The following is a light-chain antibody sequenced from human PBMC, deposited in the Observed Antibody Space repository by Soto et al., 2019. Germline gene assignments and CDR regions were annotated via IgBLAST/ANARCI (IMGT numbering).Light chain of an antibody. V-gene: IGKV1-39*01. Sequence: DIQMSQSPSSLSASVGDRVTITCLASQSISSYLNWYQQKPGKAPKLLIYAASSLQSGVPSRFSGSGSGTDFTLTISCLQSEDFATYYCQQSYRFPKTFGRGTKVDIK. CDR1: QSISSY. CDR3: QQSYRFPKT. CDR2: AAS. J-gene: IGKJ1*01.